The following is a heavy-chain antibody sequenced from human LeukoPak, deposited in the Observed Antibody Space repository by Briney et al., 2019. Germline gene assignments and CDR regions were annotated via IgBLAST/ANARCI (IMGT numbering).Heavy chain of an antibody. V-gene: IGHV3-23*01. D-gene: IGHD2-2*02. J-gene: IGHJ5*02. Sequence: PGGSLRLSCAASGFTFSSYAMSWVRQAPGKGLEWVSAISGSGGSTYYADSVKGRFTISRDNSKNTLYLQMNSLRAEDTAVYYCAKDQGIVVVPAAIRGWFDPWGQGTLVTVSS. CDR2: ISGSGGST. CDR3: AKDQGIVVVPAAIRGWFDP. CDR1: GFTFSSYA.